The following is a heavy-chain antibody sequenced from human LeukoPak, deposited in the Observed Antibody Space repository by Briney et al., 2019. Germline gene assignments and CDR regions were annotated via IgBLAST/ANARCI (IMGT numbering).Heavy chain of an antibody. CDR3: ARARQQLVQDGMDV. D-gene: IGHD6-13*01. CDR2: IIPIFGTA. V-gene: IGHV1-69*13. Sequence: SVKVSCKASGGTFSSYAISWVRQAPGQGLEWMGGIIPIFGTANYAQKFQGRVTITADGSTSTAYMELSSLRSEDTAVYYCARARQQLVQDGMDVWGQGTTVTVSS. J-gene: IGHJ6*02. CDR1: GGTFSSYA.